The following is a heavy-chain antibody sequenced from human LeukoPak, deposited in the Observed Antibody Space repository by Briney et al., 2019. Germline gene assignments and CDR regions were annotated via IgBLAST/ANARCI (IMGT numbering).Heavy chain of an antibody. J-gene: IGHJ4*02. D-gene: IGHD3-16*01. CDR1: GFSFNSDW. CDR3: TRRLDD. CDR2: IKHDESEK. Sequence: GGSLRLSWAASGFSFNSDWMDWVRQAPGKGLEWVANIKHDESEKNYLDSVKGRFTISRDNAQNSLYLQMNGLRVEDTAVYYCTRRLDDWGQGTPVTVSS. V-gene: IGHV3-7*01.